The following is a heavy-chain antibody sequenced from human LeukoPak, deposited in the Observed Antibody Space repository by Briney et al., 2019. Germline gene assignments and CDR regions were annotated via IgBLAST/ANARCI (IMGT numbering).Heavy chain of an antibody. Sequence: GGSLRLSCAASGFTFEDYAMHWVRQAPGKGLEWVSLISGDGGNIYYAESVKGRFIISRDNSKNTLYLQMNSLRAEDTAVYYCASPAVWGELSLRYWGQGTLVTVSS. CDR3: ASPAVWGELSLRY. CDR2: ISGDGGNI. V-gene: IGHV3-43*02. J-gene: IGHJ4*02. D-gene: IGHD3-16*02. CDR1: GFTFEDYA.